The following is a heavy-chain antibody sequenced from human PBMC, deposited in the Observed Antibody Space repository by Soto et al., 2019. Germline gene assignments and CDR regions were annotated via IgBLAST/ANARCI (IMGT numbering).Heavy chain of an antibody. Sequence: SETLSLTCTVSGGSVSSGSYYWSWIRQPPGKGLEWIGYIYYSGSTNYNPSLKSRVTMSVDTSKNQFSLKLSSVTAADTAVYYCARCSFSSSWEIDYWGQGTLVTVSS. J-gene: IGHJ4*02. CDR2: IYYSGST. CDR1: GGSVSSGSYY. CDR3: ARCSFSSSWEIDY. D-gene: IGHD6-13*01. V-gene: IGHV4-61*01.